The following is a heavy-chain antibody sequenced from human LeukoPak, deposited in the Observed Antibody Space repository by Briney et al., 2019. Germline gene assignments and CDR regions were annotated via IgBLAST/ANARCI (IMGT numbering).Heavy chain of an antibody. CDR3: AIPREGLRDLRAFDY. Sequence: SETLSLTCTVSGYSISSGYYWGWIRQPPGKGLEWIGIIYHSGRTDYNPSLKSRVTISEDTSKNQFSLKLSSVTAADTAVYYCAIPREGLRDLRAFDYWGQGTLVTVSS. D-gene: IGHD5-12*01. CDR1: GYSISSGYY. J-gene: IGHJ4*02. V-gene: IGHV4-38-2*02. CDR2: IYHSGRT.